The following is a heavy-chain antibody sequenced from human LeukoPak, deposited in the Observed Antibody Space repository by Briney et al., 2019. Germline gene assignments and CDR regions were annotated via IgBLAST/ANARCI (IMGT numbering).Heavy chain of an antibody. J-gene: IGHJ4*02. Sequence: GRSLRLSCAASGFTFSSYGMHWVRQAPGKGLEWVAVISYDGSNKYYADSVKGRFTISRDNSKNTLHLQMNSLRAEDTAVYYCAKDSDYNLYYFDYWGQGTLVTVSS. CDR3: AKDSDYNLYYFDY. D-gene: IGHD4-11*01. CDR2: ISYDGSNK. V-gene: IGHV3-30*18. CDR1: GFTFSSYG.